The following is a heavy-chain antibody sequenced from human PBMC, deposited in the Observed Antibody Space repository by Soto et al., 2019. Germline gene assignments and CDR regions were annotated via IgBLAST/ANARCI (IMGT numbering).Heavy chain of an antibody. CDR1: GFTFSSYS. Sequence: PGGSLRLSCAASGFTFSSYSMNWVRQAPGKGLEWVSYISSSSSTIYYADSVKGRFTISRDNAKNSLYLQMNSLRAEDTAVYYCARDRIVVVPAAMAKAFDYWGQGTLVTVSS. D-gene: IGHD2-2*01. J-gene: IGHJ4*02. CDR2: ISSSSSTI. V-gene: IGHV3-48*01. CDR3: ARDRIVVVPAAMAKAFDY.